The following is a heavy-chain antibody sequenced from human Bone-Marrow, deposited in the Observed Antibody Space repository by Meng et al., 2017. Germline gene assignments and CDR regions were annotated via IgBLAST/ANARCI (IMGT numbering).Heavy chain of an antibody. D-gene: IGHD3-22*01. V-gene: IGHV4-34*01. CDR2: INHSGST. Sequence: QVRLKKWGVGLLKHSETLSLTCAVYGGSFSGYYWSLIRQPPGKGLEWIGEINHSGSTNYNPSLKSRVTISVDTSKNQFSLKLSSVTAAATAVYYCARARLYYYDSSGYPSYFDYWGQGTLVTVSS. CDR3: ARARLYYYDSSGYPSYFDY. J-gene: IGHJ4*02. CDR1: GGSFSGYY.